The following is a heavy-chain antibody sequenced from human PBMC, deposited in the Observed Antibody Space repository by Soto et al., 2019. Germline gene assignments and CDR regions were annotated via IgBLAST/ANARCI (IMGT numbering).Heavy chain of an antibody. J-gene: IGHJ3*02. V-gene: IGHV1-18*01. Sequence: ASVKVSCKASGYTFTSYGISWVRQAPGQGLEWMGWISAYNGNTNYAQKLQGRVTMTTDTSTGTAYMELRSLRSDDTAVYYCARDARETGTFPVGAFDIWGQGTMVTVSS. CDR1: GYTFTSYG. D-gene: IGHD1-7*01. CDR2: ISAYNGNT. CDR3: ARDARETGTFPVGAFDI.